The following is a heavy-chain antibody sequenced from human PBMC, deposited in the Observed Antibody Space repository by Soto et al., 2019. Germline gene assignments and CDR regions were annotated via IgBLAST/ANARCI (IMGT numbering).Heavy chain of an antibody. CDR2: IYHSGST. Sequence: SETLSLTCAVSCGSISSGGYSWSWIRQPPGKGLEWIGYIYHSGSTYYNPPLKSRVTISVDRSKNQFSLKLSSVTAADTAVYYCARASTTVTTLDYWGQGTLVTVSS. D-gene: IGHD4-17*01. CDR1: CGSISSGGYS. V-gene: IGHV4-30-2*01. CDR3: ARASTTVTTLDY. J-gene: IGHJ4*02.